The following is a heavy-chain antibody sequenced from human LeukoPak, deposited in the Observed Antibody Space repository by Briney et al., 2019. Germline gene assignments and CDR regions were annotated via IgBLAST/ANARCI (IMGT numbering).Heavy chain of an antibody. J-gene: IGHJ4*02. CDR2: ISYDGSNK. CDR1: GFTFSSYA. Sequence: GRSLRLSCAASGFTFSSYAMHWVRQAPGKGLEWVAVISYDGSNKYYADSVKGRFTISRDNSKNTLYLQMSSLRAEDTAVYYCARPAHRWSSSWYYFDYWGQGTLVTVSS. D-gene: IGHD6-13*01. V-gene: IGHV3-30*04. CDR3: ARPAHRWSSSWYYFDY.